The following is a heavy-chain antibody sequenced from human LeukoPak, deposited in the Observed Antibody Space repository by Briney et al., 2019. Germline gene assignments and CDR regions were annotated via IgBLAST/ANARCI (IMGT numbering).Heavy chain of an antibody. D-gene: IGHD2-15*01. CDR2: IYTSGST. Sequence: PSETLSLTCTVSGGSISSYYWSWIRQPPGKGLEWIGYIYTSGSTNYNPSLKSRVTISVDTSKNQFSLKLSSVTAADTGIYYCARPYCGGGSCYANWFDPWGQGTLVTVSS. J-gene: IGHJ5*02. CDR1: GGSISSYY. CDR3: ARPYCGGGSCYANWFDP. V-gene: IGHV4-4*09.